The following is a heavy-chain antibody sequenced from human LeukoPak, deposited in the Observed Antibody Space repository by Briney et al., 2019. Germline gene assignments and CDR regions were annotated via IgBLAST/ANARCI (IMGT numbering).Heavy chain of an antibody. D-gene: IGHD2-2*01. J-gene: IGHJ6*02. CDR2: MNPNSGNT. V-gene: IGHV1-8*01. CDR3: ARAAYGIVVVPAAMYYGMDV. CDR1: GYTFTSYV. Sequence: GASVKVSCKASGYTFTSYVIKWVRQATGQGLEWMGWMNPNSGNTGYAQKFQGRVTMTRNTSISTAYMELSSLRSEDTAVYYCARAAYGIVVVPAAMYYGMDVWGQGTTVTVSS.